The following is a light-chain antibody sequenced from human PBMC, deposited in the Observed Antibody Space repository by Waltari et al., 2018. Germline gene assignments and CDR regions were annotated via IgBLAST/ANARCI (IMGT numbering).Light chain of an antibody. V-gene: IGLV2-14*01. Sequence: QSALTQPASVSGSPGQSITVSCTGSSSDVFAYNYVPWYQQHPAKAPKPILSQISNRPPGVSNRFSGSKSANTASMTISGLQAEDEGDYYCCSYTTINTWVFGGGTKVTVL. CDR1: SSDVFAYNY. CDR2: QIS. J-gene: IGLJ3*02. CDR3: CSYTTINTWV.